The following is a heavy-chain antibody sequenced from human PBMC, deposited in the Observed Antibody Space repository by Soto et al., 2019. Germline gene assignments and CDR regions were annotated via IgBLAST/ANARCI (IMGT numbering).Heavy chain of an antibody. V-gene: IGHV1-69*06. Sequence: SVTVSCKASGGTFSSYAISWVRQAPGQGLEWMGGIIPIFGTANYAQKFQGRVTITADKSTSTAYMELSSLRSEDTAVYYCARLDVGITIFGVSGYYYGMDVWGQGTTVTVSS. J-gene: IGHJ6*02. CDR1: GGTFSSYA. CDR2: IIPIFGTA. CDR3: ARLDVGITIFGVSGYYYGMDV. D-gene: IGHD3-3*01.